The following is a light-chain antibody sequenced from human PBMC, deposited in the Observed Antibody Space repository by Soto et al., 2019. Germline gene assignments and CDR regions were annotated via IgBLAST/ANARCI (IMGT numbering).Light chain of an antibody. CDR3: SSYTGRDMGV. Sequence: QSAPTQPPSASGSPGQSLTISCTGTSSDVGGYNFVSWYQQHPGKAPKLLIYEVTQRPPGVPDRFSASKSGNTPSLTVSGLQADDEAYYHCSSYTGRDMGVFATGTKLPVL. V-gene: IGLV2-8*01. CDR1: SSDVGGYNF. CDR2: EVT. J-gene: IGLJ1*01.